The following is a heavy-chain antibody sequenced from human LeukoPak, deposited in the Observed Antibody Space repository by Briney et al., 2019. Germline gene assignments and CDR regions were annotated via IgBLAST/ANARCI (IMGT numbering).Heavy chain of an antibody. CDR1: GGSISSSSYY. CDR2: IYYSGST. Sequence: PSETLSLTCTVSGGSISSSSYYWGWIRQPPGKGLEWIGSIYYSGSTYYNPSLKSRVTISVDTSKNQFSLKLSSATAADTAVYYCASGRRYDGSDYWGQGTLVTVSS. D-gene: IGHD3-10*01. CDR3: ASGRRYDGSDY. J-gene: IGHJ4*02. V-gene: IGHV4-39*01.